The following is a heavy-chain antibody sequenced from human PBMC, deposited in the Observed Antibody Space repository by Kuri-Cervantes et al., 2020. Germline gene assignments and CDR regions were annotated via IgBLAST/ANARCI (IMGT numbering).Heavy chain of an antibody. CDR3: ARVSTLLWFGEFHLDAFDI. D-gene: IGHD3-10*01. Sequence: ASVKVSCKASGYTFTSYDINWVRQATGQGLEWMGWMNPNSGNTGYAQKFQGRVTMTRNTSISTAYMELSSLRSEDTAVYYCARVSTLLWFGEFHLDAFDIWGQGTTVTVSS. CDR1: GYTFTSYD. J-gene: IGHJ3*02. CDR2: MNPNSGNT. V-gene: IGHV1-8*01.